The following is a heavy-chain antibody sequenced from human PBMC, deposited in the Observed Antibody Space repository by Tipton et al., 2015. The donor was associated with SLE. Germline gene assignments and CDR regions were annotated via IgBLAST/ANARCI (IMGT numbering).Heavy chain of an antibody. V-gene: IGHV4-61*02. J-gene: IGHJ6*03. CDR2: IYTRGST. CDR1: GGSISSGNYY. CDR3: ARGGVGITMVRGATYYYYYMDV. D-gene: IGHD3-10*01. Sequence: TLSLTCTVSGGSISSGNYYWTWIRQPAGKGLEWIGRIYTRGSTNYNPSLKSRVTMSVDTSKNQFSLKLSSVTAADTAVYYCARGGVGITMVRGATYYYYYMDVWGKETTVTVSS.